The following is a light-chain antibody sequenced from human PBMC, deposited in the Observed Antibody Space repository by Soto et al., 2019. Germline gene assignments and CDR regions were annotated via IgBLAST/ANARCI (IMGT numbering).Light chain of an antibody. J-gene: IGLJ3*02. CDR3: SSYTSSNFGV. Sequence: QSALTQPASVSGSPGQLITISCTGTSSDVGGYNYDSWCQQHPGKAPKLMIYEVSSRPSGISNRFSDSKSGNTASLTISGLQAEAEADYYCSSYTSSNFGVFGEGTKLTVL. CDR1: SSDVGGYNY. V-gene: IGLV2-14*01. CDR2: EVS.